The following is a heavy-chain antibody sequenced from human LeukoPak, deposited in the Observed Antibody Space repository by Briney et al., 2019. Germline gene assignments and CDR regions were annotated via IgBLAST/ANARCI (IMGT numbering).Heavy chain of an antibody. J-gene: IGHJ6*03. V-gene: IGHV3-48*01. CDR3: ARASGWWYYYYYMDV. D-gene: IGHD6-19*01. Sequence: GSLRLSCAASGFTFNKNSMNWVRQAPGKGLEWVSYISSSSSTIYYADSVKGRFTISRDNAKNSLYLQMNSLRADDTAVYYCARASGWWYYYYYMDVWGKGTTVTVSS. CDR1: GFTFNKNS. CDR2: ISSSSSTI.